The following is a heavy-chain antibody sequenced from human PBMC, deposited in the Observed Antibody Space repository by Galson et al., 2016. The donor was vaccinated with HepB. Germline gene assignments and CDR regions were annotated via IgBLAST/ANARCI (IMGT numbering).Heavy chain of an antibody. D-gene: IGHD2-2*01. CDR3: ARERFCSRATCYVGDAFHI. Sequence: SLRLSCATSGFTFSTYYMTWVRQPPGKGLEWVAGIKQGGSENYYVDSVKGRFTISRDNAKHSLYVQMDSLRAEDTAVYFCARERFCSRATCYVGDAFHIGGQGTMVTVSS. CDR1: GFTFSTYY. J-gene: IGHJ3*02. CDR2: IKQGGSEN. V-gene: IGHV3-7*05.